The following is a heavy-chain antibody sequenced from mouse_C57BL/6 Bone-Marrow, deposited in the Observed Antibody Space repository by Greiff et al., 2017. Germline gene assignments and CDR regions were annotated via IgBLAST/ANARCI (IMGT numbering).Heavy chain of an antibody. CDR2: ISSGSSTI. CDR3: ARCTMITDFDV. D-gene: IGHD2-4*01. CDR1: GFTFSDYG. J-gene: IGHJ1*03. Sequence: EVQLQESGGGLVKPGGSLKLSCAASGFTFSDYGMHWVRQAPEKGLEWVAYISSGSSTIYYADTVKGRFTISRDNAKNTLFLQMTSLRSEDTAMYYCARCTMITDFDVWGTGTTVTVSS. V-gene: IGHV5-17*01.